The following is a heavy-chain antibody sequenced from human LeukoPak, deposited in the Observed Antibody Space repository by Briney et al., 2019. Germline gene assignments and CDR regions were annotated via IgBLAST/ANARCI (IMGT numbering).Heavy chain of an antibody. CDR2: ISSNGAGT. D-gene: IGHD2-21*02. V-gene: IGHV3-64D*06. CDR1: GFTFSTYA. J-gene: IGHJ4*02. CDR3: VRDRVVVTATFDC. Sequence: PGGSLRLSCSASGFTFSTYAMHWVRRAPGKGLEYVSTISSNGAGTYYADSVKGRFTISRDNSKNTLYLQMSSLRAEDTAVYFCVRDRVVVTATFDCWGQGTLVTVSS.